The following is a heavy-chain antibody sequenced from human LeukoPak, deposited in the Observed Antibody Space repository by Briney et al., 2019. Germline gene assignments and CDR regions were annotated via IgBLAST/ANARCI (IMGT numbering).Heavy chain of an antibody. J-gene: IGHJ5*02. CDR2: INPNSGGT. CDR1: GYTFTNYY. CDR3: AREDSSGSYLNWFDP. Sequence: ASVKVSCKASGYTFTNYYIHWVRQAPGQGLEWMGWINPNSGGTNYAQKFQGRVTMTRDKSISTAYMELSRLRSDDTAVYYCAREDSSGSYLNWFDPWGQGTLVTVSS. D-gene: IGHD3-10*01. V-gene: IGHV1-2*02.